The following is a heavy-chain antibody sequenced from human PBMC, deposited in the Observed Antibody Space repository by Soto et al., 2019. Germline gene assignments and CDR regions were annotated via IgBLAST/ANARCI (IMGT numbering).Heavy chain of an antibody. D-gene: IGHD1-1*01. J-gene: IGHJ5*02. CDR2: ITPIFGTA. CDR3: ARTGTGTTVGDNWFDP. Sequence: QVQLVQSGAEVKKPGSSVKVSCKASGGTFSSYAISWVRQAPGQGLEWMGGITPIFGTANYAQKFQGRVTITADESTSTAYMELSSLRSEDTAVYYCARTGTGTTVGDNWFDPWGQGTLVTVSS. V-gene: IGHV1-69*12. CDR1: GGTFSSYA.